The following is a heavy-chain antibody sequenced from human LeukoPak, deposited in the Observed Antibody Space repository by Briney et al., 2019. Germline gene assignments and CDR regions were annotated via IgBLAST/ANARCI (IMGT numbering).Heavy chain of an antibody. CDR1: GVSISSGGNY. V-gene: IGHV4-31*03. CDR2: SHYRATS. Sequence: SDTLSLTCTVSGVSISSGGNYWSWVRQHPEKGLEWIGCSHYRATSYYNPSLRSRATISLDTSKNQFSLNLNSVTAADTAVYCATSSYGSGSYQPVWFDPWGQGTLVTVSS. CDR3: ATSSYGSGSYQPVWFDP. D-gene: IGHD3-10*01. J-gene: IGHJ5*02.